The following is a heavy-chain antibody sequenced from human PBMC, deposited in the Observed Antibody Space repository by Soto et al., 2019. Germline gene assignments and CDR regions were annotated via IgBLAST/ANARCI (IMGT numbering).Heavy chain of an antibody. CDR1: GGTFRTYT. J-gene: IGHJ5*02. Sequence: QVQLVQSGAEVKRPGSSVKVSCQTSGGTFRTYTINWVRQAPGQGLEWMGRIIPILDVANYAQKFQCRVTITADKATSTAHMELRSRRSEDTAVYYSARSLQEAIGVAGPKDIWFDPWGQGTLVTVSS. CDR3: ARSLQEAIGVAGPKDIWFDP. V-gene: IGHV1-69*02. D-gene: IGHD6-19*01. CDR2: IIPILDVA.